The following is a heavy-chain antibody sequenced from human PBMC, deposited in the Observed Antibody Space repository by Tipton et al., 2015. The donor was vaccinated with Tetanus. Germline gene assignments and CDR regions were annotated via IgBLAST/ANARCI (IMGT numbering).Heavy chain of an antibody. CDR3: ARANYEYPNKGPFDS. D-gene: IGHD3-3*01. CDR1: GGSLRGGDHY. V-gene: IGHV4-61*08. Sequence: TLSLTCTVSGGSLRGGDHYWSWIRQPPGKGLEWLAYISYGGTSNSNYSLKSRITISQDTSKNQFSLKLTSVTAADTAIYYCARANYEYPNKGPFDSWGQGTVVTVSS. CDR2: ISYGGTS. J-gene: IGHJ4*02.